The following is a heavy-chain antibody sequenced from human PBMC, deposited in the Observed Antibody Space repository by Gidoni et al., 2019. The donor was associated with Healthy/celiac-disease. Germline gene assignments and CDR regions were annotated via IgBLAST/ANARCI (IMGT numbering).Heavy chain of an antibody. CDR1: GFTFDDYA. D-gene: IGHD6-19*01. CDR2: ISWNSGSI. Sequence: EVQLVESGGGLVQPGRSLRLSCAASGFTFDDYAMHGVRQAPGKGLEWVSGISWNSGSIGYADSVKGRFTISRDNAKNSLYLQMNSLRAEDTALYYCAKALSAEAGLDYWGQGTLVTVSS. CDR3: AKALSAEAGLDY. J-gene: IGHJ4*02. V-gene: IGHV3-9*01.